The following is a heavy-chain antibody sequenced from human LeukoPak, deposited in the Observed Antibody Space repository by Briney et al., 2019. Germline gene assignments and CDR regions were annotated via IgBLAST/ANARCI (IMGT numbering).Heavy chain of an antibody. CDR2: INPSGGST. CDR3: ARAPNRMTIFGVVIKRYYYMDV. V-gene: IGHV1-46*01. CDR1: GYTFTGYY. Sequence: ASVKVSCKASGYTFTGYYMHWVRQAPGQGLEWMGIINPSGGSTSYAQKFQGRVTMTRDMSTSTVYMELSSLRSEDTAVYYCARAPNRMTIFGVVIKRYYYMDVWGKGTTVTVSS. J-gene: IGHJ6*03. D-gene: IGHD3-3*01.